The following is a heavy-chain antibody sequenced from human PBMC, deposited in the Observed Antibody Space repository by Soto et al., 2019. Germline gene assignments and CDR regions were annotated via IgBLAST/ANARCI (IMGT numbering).Heavy chain of an antibody. D-gene: IGHD6-6*01. V-gene: IGHV3-21*01. CDR2: ISSSSSYI. CDR1: EFTFSNYI. CDR3: ARDSDSSGGPFDY. Sequence: GGSLRLSCAASEFTFSNYIMNWVRQAPGKGLEWVSSISSSSSYIYYADSVKGRFTISRDKDKTSLYLQMNRMRAEATAVYYCARDSDSSGGPFDYWGQGTLVTVSS. J-gene: IGHJ4*02.